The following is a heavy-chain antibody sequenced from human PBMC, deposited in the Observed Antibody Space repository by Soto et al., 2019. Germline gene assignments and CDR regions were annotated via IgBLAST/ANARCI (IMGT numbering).Heavy chain of an antibody. CDR2: IIPMFDTP. CDR1: GGTFSSDS. D-gene: IGHD1-26*01. CDR3: ARSGGLDRDFNY. J-gene: IGHJ4*02. V-gene: IGHV1-69*12. Sequence: QVQLVQSGAEVKKPGSSVKVSCTASGGTFSSDSFSWVRQAPGQGLEWMGGIIPMFDTPIYAQKFQDRVTITADESTSTAYVPRSSPRSRDTAVYYCARSGGLDRDFNYWTQGALGTASS.